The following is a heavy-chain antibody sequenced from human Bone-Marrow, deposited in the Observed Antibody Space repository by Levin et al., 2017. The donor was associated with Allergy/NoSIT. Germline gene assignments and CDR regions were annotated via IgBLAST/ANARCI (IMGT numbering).Heavy chain of an antibody. J-gene: IGHJ5*02. CDR2: ISAAGYTT. V-gene: IGHV3-23*01. CDR3: AKEVAAVTLGSYGS. CDR1: GFTFSSYA. D-gene: IGHD4-23*01. Sequence: GGSLRLSCAASGFTFSSYAMTWVRQAPGKGLEWVSTISAAGYTTYYADFVKGRFTISRDNSNNTLHLQMNSLRGDDTAVYFCAKEVAAVTLGSYGSWGQGSLVTVSS.